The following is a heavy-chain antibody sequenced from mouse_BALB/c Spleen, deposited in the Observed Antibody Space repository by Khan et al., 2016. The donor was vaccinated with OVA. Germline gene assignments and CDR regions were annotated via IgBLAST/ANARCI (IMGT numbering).Heavy chain of an antibody. Sequence: EVQLVESGGGLVQPGGSLRLSCATSGFTFTDYYMSWVRQPPGKALEWLGFIRNKANGYTTEYSASVKGRFTISRDNSQSILYLQMNTLRAEDSATYDWARDIDYGNLVYAMDYWGQGTSVTVSS. CDR1: GFTFTDYY. CDR2: IRNKANGYTT. D-gene: IGHD2-1*01. CDR3: ARDIDYGNLVYAMDY. J-gene: IGHJ4*01. V-gene: IGHV7-3*02.